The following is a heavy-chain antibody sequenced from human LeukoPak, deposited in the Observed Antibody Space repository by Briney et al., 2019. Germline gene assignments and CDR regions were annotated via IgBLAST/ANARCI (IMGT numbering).Heavy chain of an antibody. CDR2: ISGSGANT. J-gene: IGHJ4*02. V-gene: IGHV3-23*01. CDR3: AKRGSGWDYFDY. D-gene: IGHD6-19*01. CDR1: GFTFSSYA. Sequence: GASPRLSCAASGFTFSSYAMNWVRQAPGKGLEWLSAISGSGANTYYADSVKGRFTISRDNSKNTTLYLQMNSLRAEDTAIYYCAKRGSGWDYFDYWGQGTLVTVSS.